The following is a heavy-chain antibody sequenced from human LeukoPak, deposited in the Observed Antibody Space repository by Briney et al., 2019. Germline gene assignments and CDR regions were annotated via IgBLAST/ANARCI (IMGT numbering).Heavy chain of an antibody. CDR3: ASGALTGDYGGNPPDFDY. CDR2: INPNSGGT. V-gene: IGHV1-18*01. CDR1: GGTFSSYA. J-gene: IGHJ4*02. Sequence: ASVKVSCKASGGTFSSYAISWVRQAPGQGLEWMGRINPNSGGTNYAQKLQGRVTMTTDTSTSTAYMELRSLRSDDTAVYYCASGALTGDYGGNPPDFDYWGQGTLVTVSS. D-gene: IGHD4-23*01.